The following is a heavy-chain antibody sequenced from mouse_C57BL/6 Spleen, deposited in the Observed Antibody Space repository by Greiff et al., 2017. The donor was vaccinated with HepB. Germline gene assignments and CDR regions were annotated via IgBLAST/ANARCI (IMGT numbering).Heavy chain of an antibody. CDR3: ARGVDY. J-gene: IGHJ2*01. V-gene: IGHV1-26*01. Sequence: DVQLQQSGPELVKPGASVKISCKASGYTFTDYYMNWVKQSHGKSLEWIGDINPNNGGTSYNQKFKGKATLTVDKSSSTAYMELRSLTSEDSAVYYCARGVDYWGQGTTLTVSS. CDR2: INPNNGGT. CDR1: GYTFTDYY.